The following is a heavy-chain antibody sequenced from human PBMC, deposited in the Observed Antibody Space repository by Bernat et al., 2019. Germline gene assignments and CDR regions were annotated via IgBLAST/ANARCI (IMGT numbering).Heavy chain of an antibody. D-gene: IGHD6-19*01. CDR2: ISYDGSNK. CDR3: AKDIQGAVAGREDV. V-gene: IGHV3-30*04. Sequence: QVQLVESGGGVVQPGRSLRLSCAASGFTFNRYAIHWVRQAPGKGLEWVAVISYDGSNKYYADSVKGRFTISRDNSKNTLYLQMNGLRVEDTAVYYCAKDIQGAVAGREDVWGQGTTVTVSS. J-gene: IGHJ6*02. CDR1: GFTFNRYA.